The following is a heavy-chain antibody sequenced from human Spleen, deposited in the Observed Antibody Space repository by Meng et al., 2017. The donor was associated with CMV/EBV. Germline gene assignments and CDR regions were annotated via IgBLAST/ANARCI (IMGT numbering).Heavy chain of an antibody. V-gene: IGHV4-39*07. D-gene: IGHD6-19*01. CDR1: GGSISSISYY. CDR3: ARASKWLVPDY. CDR2: HYYRGRT. Sequence: SETLSLTCSVSGGSISSISYYWGWIRQSPGKGLGWIGGHYYRGRTYYNPSLESRVTISIDTSKNQFSLRLSSVIAADTAVYYCARASKWLVPDYWGQGTLVTVSS. J-gene: IGHJ4*02.